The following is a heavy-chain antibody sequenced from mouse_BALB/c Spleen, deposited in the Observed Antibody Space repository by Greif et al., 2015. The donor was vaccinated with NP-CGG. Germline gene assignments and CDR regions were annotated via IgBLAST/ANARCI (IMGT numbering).Heavy chain of an antibody. CDR1: GYTFTDYN. Sequence: EVQLQQSGPELVKPGASVKISCKASGYTFTDYNIHWVKQSHGKSLEWIGYIYPYNGGTGYNQKFKNKATLTVDNSSSTAYMELRGLTSEDSAVYYCARGRGISVEAWFAYWGQGTLVTVSA. CDR2: IYPYNGGT. J-gene: IGHJ3*01. D-gene: IGHD1-1*01. CDR3: ARGRGISVEAWFAY. V-gene: IGHV1S29*02.